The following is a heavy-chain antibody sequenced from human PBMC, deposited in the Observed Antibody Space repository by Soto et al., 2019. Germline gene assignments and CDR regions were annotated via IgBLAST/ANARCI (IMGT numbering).Heavy chain of an antibody. V-gene: IGHV4-59*01. J-gene: IGHJ4*02. D-gene: IGHD6-19*01. CDR1: GDSITSYN. Sequence: PSETLSLTCTVSGDSITSYNWNWLRQPPGKALEWIGYVYSSGSTNYNPSLKSRVTISVDTSRNQFSLKVNSVAAADTAVYYCASMGDISGWYIYFDYWGQGTLVTVSS. CDR2: VYSSGST. CDR3: ASMGDISGWYIYFDY.